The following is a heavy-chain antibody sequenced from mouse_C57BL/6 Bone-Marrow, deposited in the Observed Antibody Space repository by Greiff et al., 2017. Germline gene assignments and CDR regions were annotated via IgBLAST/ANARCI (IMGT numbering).Heavy chain of an antibody. V-gene: IGHV5-16*01. CDR2: INYDGSST. CDR3: ARDAGVYYYGSSYFDV. CDR1: GFTFSDYY. Sequence: VVSEGGLVQPGSSMKLSCTASGFTFSDYYMAWVRQVPEKGLDWVANINYDGSSTYYLDSLKSRFIISRDNAKNILSLQMSSLKSEDTATYYCARDAGVYYYGSSYFDVWGTGTTVTVAS. J-gene: IGHJ1*03. D-gene: IGHD1-1*01.